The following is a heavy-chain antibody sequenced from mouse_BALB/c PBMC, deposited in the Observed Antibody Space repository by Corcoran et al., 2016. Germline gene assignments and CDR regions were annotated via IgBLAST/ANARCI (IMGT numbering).Heavy chain of an antibody. CDR1: GYTLTDYN. CDR2: IYPYNGGT. V-gene: IGHV1S29*02. J-gene: IGHJ3*01. CDR3: ARSPDSSCWFAY. D-gene: IGHD3-2*01. Sequence: EVPLQQSGPELVTHGASVKISCKASGYTLTDYNMHWVKQSHGKSHEGIGYIYPYNGGTGSNQKFKSKATLTVDNSSSTAYMELRSLTSEDSAVYYCARSPDSSCWFAYWGQGTLVTVSA.